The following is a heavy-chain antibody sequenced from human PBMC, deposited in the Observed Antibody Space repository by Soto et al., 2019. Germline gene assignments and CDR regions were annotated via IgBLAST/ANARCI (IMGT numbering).Heavy chain of an antibody. CDR3: ARGLQPHTGYSSGWFWFDP. D-gene: IGHD6-19*01. CDR1: GGTFSSYA. J-gene: IGHJ5*02. CDR2: IIPIFGTA. V-gene: IGHV1-69*13. Sequence: SVKVSCKACGGTFSSYAISWVRQAPGQGLEWMGGIIPIFGTANYAQKFQGRVTITADESTSTAYMELSSLRSEDTAVYYCARGLQPHTGYSSGWFWFDPWGQGTLVTVSS.